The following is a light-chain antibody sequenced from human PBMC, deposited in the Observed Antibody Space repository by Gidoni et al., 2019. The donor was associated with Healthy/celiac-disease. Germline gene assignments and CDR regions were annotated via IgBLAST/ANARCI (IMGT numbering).Light chain of an antibody. J-gene: IGKJ2*01. Sequence: DIQMTQSPSSLSASTGDRVTITCQASQAISNYLLWYQHKPGKAPKLLIYDASTLETGAPSRFSGSGSGTDFTLTISSLQSEDIATYYCQQYYNYPYTFGQGTKLEIK. V-gene: IGKV1-33*01. CDR2: DAS. CDR1: QAISNY. CDR3: QQYYNYPYT.